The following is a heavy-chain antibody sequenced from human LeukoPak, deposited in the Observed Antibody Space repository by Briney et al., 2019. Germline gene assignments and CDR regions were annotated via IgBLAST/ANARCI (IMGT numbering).Heavy chain of an antibody. J-gene: IGHJ6*02. CDR3: ARDYFRGGSGNPV. V-gene: IGHV3-53*01. CDR2: IYSGGST. Sequence: GGSLRLSCAASGFTVSSNYMSWVRQAPGKGLEWVSVIYSGGSTDYADSVKGRFIISRDNSKNTLYLQMNSLRAEDTAVYYCARDYFRGGSGNPVWGQGTTVTVSS. D-gene: IGHD3-10*01. CDR1: GFTVSSNY.